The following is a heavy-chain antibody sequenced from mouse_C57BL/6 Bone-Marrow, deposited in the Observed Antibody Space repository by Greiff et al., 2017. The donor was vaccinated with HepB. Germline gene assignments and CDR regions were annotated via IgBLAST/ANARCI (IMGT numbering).Heavy chain of an antibody. CDR3: ARRDGSPFYYAMGY. CDR1: GYSITSGYY. CDR2: ISYDGSN. J-gene: IGHJ4*01. Sequence: EVQLVESGPGLVKPSQSLSLTCSVTGYSITSGYYWNWIRQFPGNKLEWMGYISYDGSNNYNPSLKNRISITRDTSKNQFFLKLNSVTTEDTAPYDCARRDGSPFYYAMGYWGQGTSVTVSS. D-gene: IGHD1-1*01. V-gene: IGHV3-6*01.